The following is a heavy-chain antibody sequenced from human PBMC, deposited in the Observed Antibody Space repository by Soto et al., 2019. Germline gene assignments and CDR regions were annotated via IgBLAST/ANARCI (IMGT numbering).Heavy chain of an antibody. D-gene: IGHD4-17*01. J-gene: IGHJ4*02. CDR2: ISAYNGST. V-gene: IGHV1-18*01. CDR3: AREQYEFGDLYYVDY. Sequence: ASVKVSCKASGYTFTSYGISWVRQAPGQGLEWMGWISAYNGSTNYAQKFQGRVTMTTDTSTSTAYMELRSLTSDDTAVYFCAREQYEFGDLYYVDYWGQGTLVTVSS. CDR1: GYTFTSYG.